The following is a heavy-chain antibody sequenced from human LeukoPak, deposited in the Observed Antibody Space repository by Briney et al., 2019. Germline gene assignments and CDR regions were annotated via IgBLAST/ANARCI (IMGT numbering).Heavy chain of an antibody. J-gene: IGHJ4*02. V-gene: IGHV3-48*02. CDR2: ISSSSSTI. Sequence: GGSLRLSCAASGFTFSSYSMNWVRQAPGKGLEWVSYISSSSSTIYYADSVKGRFTISRDNAKNSLYLQMNSLRDEDTAVYYCARVRREYILTGYYLYYFDYWGQGTLVTVSS. D-gene: IGHD3-9*01. CDR3: ARVRREYILTGYYLYYFDY. CDR1: GFTFSSYS.